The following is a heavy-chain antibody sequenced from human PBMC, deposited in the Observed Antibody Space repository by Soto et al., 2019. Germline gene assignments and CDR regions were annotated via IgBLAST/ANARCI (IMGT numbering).Heavy chain of an antibody. CDR1: GYTFTSYD. CDR2: MNPNSGNT. J-gene: IGHJ6*02. V-gene: IGHV1-8*01. D-gene: IGHD3-3*01. Sequence: GASVKVSCKASGYTFTSYDINWVRQATGQGLEWMGWMNPNSGNTGYAQKFQGRVTMTRNTSISTAYMGLSSLRSEDTAVYYCATYYDFWSGFYGMDVWGQGTTVTVSS. CDR3: ATYYDFWSGFYGMDV.